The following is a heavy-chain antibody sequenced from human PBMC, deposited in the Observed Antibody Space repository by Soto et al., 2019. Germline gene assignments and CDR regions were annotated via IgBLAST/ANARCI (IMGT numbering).Heavy chain of an antibody. D-gene: IGHD2-15*01. Sequence: GESLKISCKGSGYSFANYWITWVRQMPVKGLEWMGRIDPSDSYTTYSPSFHGHVTFSVDKSISTAYLHWSSLEASDTAMYYCAGRESAYCSGGTCSVLAYWGQGTQVTVSS. CDR2: IDPSDSYT. CDR3: AGRESAYCSGGTCSVLAY. V-gene: IGHV5-10-1*01. J-gene: IGHJ1*01. CDR1: GYSFANYW.